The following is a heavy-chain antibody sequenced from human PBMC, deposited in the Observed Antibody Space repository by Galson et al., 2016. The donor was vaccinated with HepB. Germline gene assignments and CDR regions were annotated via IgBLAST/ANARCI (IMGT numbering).Heavy chain of an antibody. D-gene: IGHD6-19*01. CDR3: VKGQMAGTLGAFDI. V-gene: IGHV3-23*01. J-gene: IGHJ3*02. Sequence: SLRLSCAASEFTFRSYVMSWVRQAPGKGLEWVSGISGSGGNTYYADSVKGRFTISRDNAKNTLYLQLNSLRAEDTALYYCVKGQMAGTLGAFDIWGQGTMVTVPS. CDR2: ISGSGGNT. CDR1: EFTFRSYV.